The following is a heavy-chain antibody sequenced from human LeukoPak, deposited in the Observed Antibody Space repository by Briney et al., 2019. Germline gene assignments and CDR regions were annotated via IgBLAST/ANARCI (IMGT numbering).Heavy chain of an antibody. V-gene: IGHV4-34*01. CDR1: GGSFSGYY. J-gene: IGHJ4*02. CDR2: INHSGST. CDR3: ARGRTAKHFDY. Sequence: PSETLSLTCAVCGGSFSGYYWSWIRQPPGKGLEWIGEINHSGSTNYNPSLKSRVTISVDTSKNQFSLKLSSVAAADTAVYYCARGRTAKHFDYWGQGTLVTVSS. D-gene: IGHD2-21*02.